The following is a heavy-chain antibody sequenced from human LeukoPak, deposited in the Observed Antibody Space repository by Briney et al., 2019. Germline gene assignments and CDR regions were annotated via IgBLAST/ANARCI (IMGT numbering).Heavy chain of an antibody. J-gene: IGHJ4*02. Sequence: PSQTLSLTCTVSGGSISSDDYYWSWICQPPGKGLEWIGHITYSGSTDYSPSLRSRVTMSVDTSKNQFSLKLNSVTAAETAMYFCARGGVGGYDYFDSWGQGTLVAVSS. CDR1: GGSISSDDYY. CDR2: ITYSGST. D-gene: IGHD5-12*01. V-gene: IGHV4-30-4*01. CDR3: ARGGVGGYDYFDS.